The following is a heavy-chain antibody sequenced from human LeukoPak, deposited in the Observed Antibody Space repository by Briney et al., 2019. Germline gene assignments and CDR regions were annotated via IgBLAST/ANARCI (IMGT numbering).Heavy chain of an antibody. J-gene: IGHJ4*02. CDR2: VHNNGDT. V-gene: IGHV4-61*01. D-gene: IGHD2-2*01. Sequence: PSGTLSLTCTVSGGSASSGHYFWSWVRQPPGKGLEWIGYVHNNGDTNYNPSLERRVTISIDTSRTQVSLKLDSVTAADTAVYYCARTGYQGGYWGQGTLVTVSS. CDR1: GGSASSGHYF. CDR3: ARTGYQGGY.